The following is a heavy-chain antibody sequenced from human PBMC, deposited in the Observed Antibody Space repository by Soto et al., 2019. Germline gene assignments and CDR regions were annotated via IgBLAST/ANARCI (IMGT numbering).Heavy chain of an antibody. V-gene: IGHV3-23*01. Sequence: PGGSLRLSCAASGFTFSNNAMSWVRQAPGNGLELVLIVTNTGGDKLYADSVKGRFIISRDNSKNTLYLQMNSLRAEDTAIYYCARASGESYPGSRVFVSWGQGTRVTVSS. CDR3: ARASGESYPGSRVFVS. J-gene: IGHJ4*02. CDR1: GFTFSNNA. CDR2: VTNTGGDK. D-gene: IGHD3-10*01.